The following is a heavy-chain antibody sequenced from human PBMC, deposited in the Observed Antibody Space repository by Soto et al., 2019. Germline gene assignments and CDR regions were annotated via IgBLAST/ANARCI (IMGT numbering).Heavy chain of an antibody. V-gene: IGHV3-48*01. Sequence: EVQLVESGGGLVQPGGSLRLSRAASGFTFSSYSMNWVRQAPGKGLEWVSYISSSRSTIYYADSVKGRFTISRDNAKNSLYLQTNSLRAEDTAVYYCARDCPGSSTTCYGNEWFDSWGQGTLVTVSS. CDR3: ARDCPGSSTTCYGNEWFDS. CDR1: GFTFSSYS. CDR2: ISSSRSTI. D-gene: IGHD2-2*01. J-gene: IGHJ5*01.